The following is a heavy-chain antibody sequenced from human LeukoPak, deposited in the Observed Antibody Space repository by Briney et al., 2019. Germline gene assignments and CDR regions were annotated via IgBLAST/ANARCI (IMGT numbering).Heavy chain of an antibody. CDR1: GYTFTSYG. CDR2: ISAYNGNT. Sequence: GASVKVSCKASGYTFTSYGISWVRQAPGQGLEWMGWISAYNGNTNYAQKLQGRVTMTRDTSISTAYMELSRLRSDDTAVYYCARDRPKGYYDRYDYWGQGTLVTVSS. CDR3: ARDRPKGYYDRYDY. D-gene: IGHD3-22*01. J-gene: IGHJ4*02. V-gene: IGHV1-18*01.